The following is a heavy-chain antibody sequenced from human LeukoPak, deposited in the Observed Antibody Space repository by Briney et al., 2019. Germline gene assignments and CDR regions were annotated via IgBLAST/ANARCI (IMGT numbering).Heavy chain of an antibody. CDR3: ARDGPEPVLRFLEWLWYFDY. CDR1: GGTFSSYA. Sequence: SVKVSCKASGGTFSSYAISCVRQAPGQGLEWMGRIIPILGIANYAQKFQGRVTITADKSTSTAYMELSSLRSEDTAVYYCARDGPEPVLRFLEWLWYFDYWGQGTLVTVSS. CDR2: IIPILGIA. J-gene: IGHJ4*02. D-gene: IGHD3-3*01. V-gene: IGHV1-69*04.